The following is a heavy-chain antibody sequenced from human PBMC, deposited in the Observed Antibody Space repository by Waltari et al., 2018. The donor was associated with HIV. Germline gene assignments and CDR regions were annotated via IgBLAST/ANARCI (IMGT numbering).Heavy chain of an antibody. CDR2: ISAYSGNT. CDR3: ARERSEGNDILTGYTNYYYYYGMDV. V-gene: IGHV1-18*01. CDR1: GYTFTRYG. D-gene: IGHD3-9*01. Sequence: QVQLVQSGAEVKKPGASVKVSCKASGYTFTRYGISWVRQAPGQGLEWMGWISAYSGNTNYAQKFQGRVTMTTDTSTNRVYMELRSLRSDDTAVYYCARERSEGNDILTGYTNYYYYYGMDVWGQGTTVTVSS. J-gene: IGHJ6*02.